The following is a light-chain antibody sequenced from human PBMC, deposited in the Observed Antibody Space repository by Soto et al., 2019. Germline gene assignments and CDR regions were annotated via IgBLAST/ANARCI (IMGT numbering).Light chain of an antibody. Sequence: IVLTQSPAALSLSPGERATLSCRASQSVSNYLAWYQQRPGRAPRLLIYDASHRATGIPARFSGSGSGTDFTLTINSLEPEDFAVYYCQQRGDRPRTFGQGTKLEIK. CDR3: QQRGDRPRT. CDR1: QSVSNY. V-gene: IGKV3-11*01. J-gene: IGKJ2*01. CDR2: DAS.